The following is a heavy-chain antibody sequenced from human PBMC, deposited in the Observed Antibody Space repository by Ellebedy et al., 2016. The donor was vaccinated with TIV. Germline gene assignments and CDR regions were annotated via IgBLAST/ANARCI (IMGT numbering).Heavy chain of an antibody. V-gene: IGHV1-2*02. J-gene: IGHJ4*02. CDR2: INPNSGGT. D-gene: IGHD6-19*01. Sequence: AASVKVSCKASGYTFSGYYMHWLRQAPGQGLEWVGWINPNSGGTYYAQRFQGRVTMTRDTSITTVYMELSRLSSVTAADTAVYYCASYFRGTGSSGWHDLWDWGQGTLVTVSS. CDR1: GYTFSGYY. CDR3: ASYFRGTGSSGWHDLWD.